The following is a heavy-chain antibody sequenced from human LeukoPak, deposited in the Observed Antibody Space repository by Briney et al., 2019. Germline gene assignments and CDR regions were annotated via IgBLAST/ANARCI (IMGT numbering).Heavy chain of an antibody. D-gene: IGHD4-23*01. CDR1: GYSISSGYY. CDR2: IYYSGST. J-gene: IGHJ4*02. V-gene: IGHV4-38-2*02. CDR3: ARLSYLTRPRWSNFDY. Sequence: ETLSLTCTVSGYSISSGYYWGWIRQPPGKGLEWIGSIYYSGSTYYNPSLKSRVTISVDTSKNQFSLKLSSVTAADTAVYYCARLSYLTRPRWSNFDYWGQGTLVTVSS.